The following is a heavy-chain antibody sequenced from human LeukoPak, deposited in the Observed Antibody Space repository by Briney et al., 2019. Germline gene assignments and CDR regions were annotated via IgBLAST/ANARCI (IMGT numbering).Heavy chain of an antibody. CDR3: AKDHSNTAYYYDSSGHYYFDY. Sequence: AGGSLRLSCAASGFTFSSYAMSWVRQAPGKGLEWVSAISGSGGSTYYADSVKGRFTISRDNSKNTLYLQMNSLRAEDTAVYYCAKDHSNTAYYYDSSGHYYFDYWGQGTLVTVSS. CDR2: ISGSGGST. V-gene: IGHV3-23*01. D-gene: IGHD3-22*01. J-gene: IGHJ4*02. CDR1: GFTFSSYA.